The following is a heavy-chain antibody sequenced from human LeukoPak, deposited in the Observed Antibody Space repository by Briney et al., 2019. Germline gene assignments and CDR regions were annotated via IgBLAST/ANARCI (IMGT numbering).Heavy chain of an antibody. Sequence: SETLSLTCNVSYYSIARGYYWGWIRQPPGKGLEWIGTIYRDGTTTYNPSLKSRVTISVDTSKNQFSLKLTSVTAADTAVYFCARGGYYGSGNDFRFDPWGQGTLVTVSS. CDR1: YYSIARGYY. J-gene: IGHJ5*02. CDR2: IYRDGTT. V-gene: IGHV4-38-2*02. D-gene: IGHD3-10*01. CDR3: ARGGYYGSGNDFRFDP.